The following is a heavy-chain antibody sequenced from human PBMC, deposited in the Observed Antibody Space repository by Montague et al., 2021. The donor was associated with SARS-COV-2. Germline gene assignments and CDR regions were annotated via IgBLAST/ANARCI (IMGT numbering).Heavy chain of an antibody. CDR1: GGSFSGYY. CDR2: INHSGST. CDR3: ARGPRITMIVVVITDIWFDP. D-gene: IGHD3-22*01. J-gene: IGHJ5*02. V-gene: IGHV4-34*01. Sequence: SETLSLTCAVYGGSFSGYYWSWIRQPPGKGLEWIGEINHSGSTNYNPSLKSRVTISVDTSKNQFSLKLSSVTAADTAVYYCARGPRITMIVVVITDIWFDPWSQGTLVTVSS.